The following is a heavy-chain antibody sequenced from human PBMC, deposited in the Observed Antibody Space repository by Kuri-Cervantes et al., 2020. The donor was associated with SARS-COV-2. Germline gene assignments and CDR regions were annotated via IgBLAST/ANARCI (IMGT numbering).Heavy chain of an antibody. CDR2: IRYDGSNK. CDR3: AKDVAVGAPGVFDY. D-gene: IGHD1-26*01. V-gene: IGHV3-30*02. J-gene: IGHJ4*02. Sequence: GGSLRLSCAASRSTFSSYGMHWVRQAPGKGLEWVAFIRYDGSNKYYADSVKGRFTISRDNSKNTLYLQMNSLRAEDTAVYYCAKDVAVGAPGVFDYWGQGTLVTVSS. CDR1: RSTFSSYG.